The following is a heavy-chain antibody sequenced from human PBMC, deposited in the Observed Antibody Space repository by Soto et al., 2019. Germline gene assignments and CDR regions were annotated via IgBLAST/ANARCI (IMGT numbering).Heavy chain of an antibody. CDR2: VNHSGST. D-gene: IGHD3-10*01. V-gene: IGHV4-34*01. Sequence: QVQLQQWGAGLLKPSETLSLTCGVYGGSFSGYYWSWIRQPPGKGLEWIGEVNHSGSTNYNPSLKSRVTISVDTSKNQFALKLSSVTAADTALYYWARKYLPYYGSGSPYGMDVWGQGTTVTVSS. CDR1: GGSFSGYY. CDR3: ARKYLPYYGSGSPYGMDV. J-gene: IGHJ6*02.